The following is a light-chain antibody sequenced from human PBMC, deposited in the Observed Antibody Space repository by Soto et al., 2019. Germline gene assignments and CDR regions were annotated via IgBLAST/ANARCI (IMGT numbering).Light chain of an antibody. CDR1: GSNIGNNY. CDR2: DNS. V-gene: IGLV1-51*01. J-gene: IGLJ1*01. CDR3: GTWDSGLSSGQSV. Sequence: QAVVTQPPSVSAAPGQRVTISCSGSGSNIGNNYVYWYQQLPGTAPKLLIYDNSKRLSGIPDRFSGSKSGTSATLAITGLQTGDEADYYCGTWDSGLSSGQSVFGSGTKVTVL.